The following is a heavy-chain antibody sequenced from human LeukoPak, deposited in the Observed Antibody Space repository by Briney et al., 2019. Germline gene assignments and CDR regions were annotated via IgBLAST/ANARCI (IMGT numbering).Heavy chain of an antibody. Sequence: SETLSLTCTVSGGSVSDYYWSWIRQSPGKGLEWIGYIYYTGSTNYNPSLKSRVTISVDTSKNQFSLKLSSVTAADTAVYYCARGSYCSSTSCYAIFRVWFDPWGQGTLVTVSS. CDR2: IYYTGST. V-gene: IGHV4-59*02. CDR3: ARGSYCSSTSCYAIFRVWFDP. J-gene: IGHJ5*02. D-gene: IGHD2-2*01. CDR1: GGSVSDYY.